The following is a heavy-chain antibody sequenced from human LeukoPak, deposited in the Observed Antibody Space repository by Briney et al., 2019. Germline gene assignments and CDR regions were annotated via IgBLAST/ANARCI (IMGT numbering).Heavy chain of an antibody. CDR1: GGSISSSSYY. D-gene: IGHD6-19*01. CDR2: IYYSGST. Sequence: SETLSLTCTVSGGSISSSSYYWGWIRQPPGKGLEWIGSIYYSGSTNYNPSLKSRVTISVDTSKNQFSLKLSPVTAADTAVYYCARASNSGWRGKNWFDPWGQGTLVTVSS. V-gene: IGHV4-39*07. CDR3: ARASNSGWRGKNWFDP. J-gene: IGHJ5*02.